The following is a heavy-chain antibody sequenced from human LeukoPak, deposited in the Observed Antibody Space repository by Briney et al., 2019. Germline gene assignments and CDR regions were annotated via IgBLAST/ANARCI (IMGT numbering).Heavy chain of an antibody. V-gene: IGHV1-2*02. CDR3: TIFGYCNTSSCLGDH. J-gene: IGHJ4*02. D-gene: IGHD2/OR15-2a*01. CDR2: INPNSGVT. Sequence: ASVKVSCKAFGYTFKGFFLHWVQQAPGQGLEWMGWINPNSGVTNFAQKFQGRVSMTRDTSINTAYMDLASLRSDDTAVYYCTIFGYCNTSSCLGDHWGQGTMVTVSS. CDR1: GYTFKGFF.